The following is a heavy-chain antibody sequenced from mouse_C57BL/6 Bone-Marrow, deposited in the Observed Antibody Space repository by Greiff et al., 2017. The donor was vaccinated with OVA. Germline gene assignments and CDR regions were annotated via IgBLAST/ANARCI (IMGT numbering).Heavy chain of an antibody. CDR3: ARETTRVAYWYFDV. J-gene: IGHJ1*03. D-gene: IGHD1-1*01. CDR2: IDPSDSYS. Sequence: QVQLQQPGAELVMPGASVKLSCKASGYTFTSYWMHWVKQRPGQGLEWIGEIDPSDSYSNYNQKFKGKSTLTVDKSCSTAYRQLCSRTSEDTAVDYGARETTRVAYWYFDVWGTGTTVTVSS. V-gene: IGHV1-69*01. CDR1: GYTFTSYW.